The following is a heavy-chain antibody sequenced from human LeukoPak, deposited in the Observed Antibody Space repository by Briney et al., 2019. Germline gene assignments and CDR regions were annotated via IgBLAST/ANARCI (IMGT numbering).Heavy chain of an antibody. CDR2: ISGFNGYT. V-gene: IGHV1-18*01. CDR1: DYTFTSYG. CDR3: ARTYGDYAFDY. D-gene: IGHD4-17*01. J-gene: IGHJ4*02. Sequence: ASVKVSCKASDYTFTSYGITWVRQAPGQGLEWMGWISGFNGYTSYPQKLQGRVTMTTDTSTSTAYMELRSLRSDDTAVYYCARTYGDYAFDYWGQGTLVTVSS.